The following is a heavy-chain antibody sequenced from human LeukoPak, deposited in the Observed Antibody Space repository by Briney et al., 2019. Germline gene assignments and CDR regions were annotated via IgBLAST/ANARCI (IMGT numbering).Heavy chain of an antibody. V-gene: IGHV4-59*01. J-gene: IGHJ5*02. CDR1: GGSISSYY. CDR2: IYYSGST. D-gene: IGHD2-2*01. CDR3: ASWGDIVVVPAAIRGGGGFDP. Sequence: TSETLSLTCTVSGGSISSYYWSWIRQPPGKGLEWIGYIYYSGSTNYNPSLKSRVTISVDTSKNQFSLKLSSVTAADTAVYYCASWGDIVVVPAAIRGGGGFDPWGQGTLVTVSS.